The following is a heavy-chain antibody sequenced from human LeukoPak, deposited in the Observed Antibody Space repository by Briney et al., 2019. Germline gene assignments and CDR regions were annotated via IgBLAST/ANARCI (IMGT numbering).Heavy chain of an antibody. CDR3: ARGRSQVKGDYYYYYMDV. Sequence: ASVKVSCXASGYTFTSYDINWVRQATEQGLEWMGWMNPNSGNTGYAQKFQGRVTMTRNTSISTAYMELSSLRSEDTAVYYCARGRSQVKGDYYYYYMDVWGKGTTVTVSS. V-gene: IGHV1-8*01. J-gene: IGHJ6*03. CDR1: GYTFTSYD. D-gene: IGHD3-22*01. CDR2: MNPNSGNT.